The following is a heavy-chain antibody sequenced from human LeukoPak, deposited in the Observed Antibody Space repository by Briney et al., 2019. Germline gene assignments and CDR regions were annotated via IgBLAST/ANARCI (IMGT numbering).Heavy chain of an antibody. CDR1: GFTFSSYA. CDR3: ARGKLLLRRFDY. Sequence: GGSLRLSCAASGFTFSSYAMSWVRQAPGKGLEWVSSISSSSSYIYYADSVKGRFTISRDNAKNSLYLQMNSLRAEDTAVYYCARGKLLLRRFDYWGQGTPVTVSS. D-gene: IGHD2-15*01. CDR2: ISSSSSYI. J-gene: IGHJ4*02. V-gene: IGHV3-21*01.